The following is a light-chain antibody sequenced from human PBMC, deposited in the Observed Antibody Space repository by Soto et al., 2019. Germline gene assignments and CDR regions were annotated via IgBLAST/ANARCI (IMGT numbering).Light chain of an antibody. CDR1: QGISSY. CDR3: QQSNSIPYT. J-gene: IGKJ2*01. Sequence: AIRMTQSPSSFSASTGDRVTITCRASQGISSYLAWYQQKPGKAPKLLIYAASTLQSGVPSRFSGSGSGTDFTLTISSLQPEDFATYYCQQSNSIPYTFGQGTKVDI. V-gene: IGKV1-8*01. CDR2: AAS.